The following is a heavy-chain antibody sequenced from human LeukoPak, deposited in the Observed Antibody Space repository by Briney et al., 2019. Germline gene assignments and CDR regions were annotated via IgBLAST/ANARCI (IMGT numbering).Heavy chain of an antibody. CDR3: ARASNYYASGLR. CDR1: GYTFTGYY. Sequence: GASVKVSCKASGYTFTGYYMHWVRQAPGQGLEWMGWINPNSGGTNYAQKYQGRVTMTRDTSISTAYMELSRLRSDDTAVYYCARASNYYASGLRWGQGTLVTVSS. J-gene: IGHJ4*02. V-gene: IGHV1-2*02. CDR2: INPNSGGT. D-gene: IGHD3-10*01.